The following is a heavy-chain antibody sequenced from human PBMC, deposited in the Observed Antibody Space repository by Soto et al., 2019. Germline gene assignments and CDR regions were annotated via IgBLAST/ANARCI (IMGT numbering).Heavy chain of an antibody. CDR1: GFTFSSYS. J-gene: IGHJ4*02. V-gene: IGHV3-48*01. D-gene: IGHD3-9*01. CDR2: ISSSSSTI. CDR3: GGGAPSYDILTGYYPAFDY. Sequence: GGSLRLSCAASGFTFSSYSMNWVRQAPGKGLEWVSYISSSSSTIYYADSVKGRFTISSDNAKNSLYLQMNSLRAEDTAVYYCGGGAPSYDILTGYYPAFDYWGQGTLVTVSS.